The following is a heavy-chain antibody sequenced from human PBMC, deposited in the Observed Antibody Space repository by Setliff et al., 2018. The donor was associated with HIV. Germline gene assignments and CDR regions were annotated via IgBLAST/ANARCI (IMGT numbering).Heavy chain of an antibody. CDR3: ARERAALHYFDY. CDR2: IYASGRI. D-gene: IGHD6-13*01. CDR1: GDSTSKYS. V-gene: IGHV4-4*07. J-gene: IGHJ4*02. Sequence: SETLSLTCSVSGDSTSKYSWSWIRQPAGKGLEWIGRIYASGRISYSPALKSRVAMSMDTSKNQFSLKLSSVTAADTAFYFCARERAALHYFDYWGRGTLVTVSS.